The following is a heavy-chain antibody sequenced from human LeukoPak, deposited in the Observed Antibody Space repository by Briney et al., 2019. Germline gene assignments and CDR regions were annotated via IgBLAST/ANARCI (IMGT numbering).Heavy chain of an antibody. CDR1: GFTFSSYA. D-gene: IGHD6-6*01. J-gene: IGHJ5*02. CDR2: ITGGGDST. Sequence: GGSLRLSCAASGFTFSSYAMSWVRQAPGKGLEWVSAITGGGDSTYYADSVGGRFTISRDNSKNTLFLQMNNLSAEDTAIYYCAKGYSSSSQNWFDPWGQGTLVTVSS. CDR3: AKGYSSSSQNWFDP. V-gene: IGHV3-23*01.